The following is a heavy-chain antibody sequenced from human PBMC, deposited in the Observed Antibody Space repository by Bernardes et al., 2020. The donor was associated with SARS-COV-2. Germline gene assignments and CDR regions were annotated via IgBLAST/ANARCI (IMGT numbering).Heavy chain of an antibody. Sequence: ASVKVSCKASGYTFTSYDINWVRQAPGQGLEWMGWINPNSGGTNYAQKFQGRVTMTRDTSISTAYMELSRLRSDDTAVYYCARAAWFGELSDDFDYWGQGTLVTVSS. V-gene: IGHV1-2*02. CDR3: ARAAWFGELSDDFDY. J-gene: IGHJ4*02. D-gene: IGHD3-10*01. CDR1: GYTFTSYD. CDR2: INPNSGGT.